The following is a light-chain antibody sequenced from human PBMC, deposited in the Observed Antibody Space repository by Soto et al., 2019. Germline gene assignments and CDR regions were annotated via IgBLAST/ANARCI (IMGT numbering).Light chain of an antibody. CDR1: TSDVGGYNL. J-gene: IGLJ2*01. Sequence: QSALTQPASVSGSPGQSITISCSGTTSDVGGYNLVSWYQQHTAKAPKLLIYEGTQRPSGVSSRFSGSKSGNTASLTISRLQAEDEADYYCCSYAGSYTFVFGGGTKLTVL. V-gene: IGLV2-23*03. CDR3: CSYAGSYTFV. CDR2: EGT.